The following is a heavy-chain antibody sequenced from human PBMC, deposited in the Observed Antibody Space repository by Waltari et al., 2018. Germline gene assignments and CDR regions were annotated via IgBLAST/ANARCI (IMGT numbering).Heavy chain of an antibody. J-gene: IGHJ3*02. CDR1: GFTFPNYG. CDR3: ASPIAVAGDDSDAFHI. D-gene: IGHD6-19*01. CDR2: IKEDGSDK. V-gene: IGHV3-7*01. Sequence: EVQLVESGGGLVKPGGSLRLSCAASGFTFPNYGMNWVRQAPGKGLEWVANIKEDGSDKYYVDSVKGRFTISRDNAKNSLYLQMNRLRADDTAVYYCASPIAVAGDDSDAFHIWGQGTMVTVSS.